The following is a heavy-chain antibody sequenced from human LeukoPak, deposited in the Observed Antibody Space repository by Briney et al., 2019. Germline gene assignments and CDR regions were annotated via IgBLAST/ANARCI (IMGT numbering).Heavy chain of an antibody. CDR2: VYYSGTT. D-gene: IGHD3-10*01. CDR1: GGSITTYY. V-gene: IGHV4-59*01. Sequence: PSETLSLTCTISGGSITTYYWSWIRQPPGKGLEWIGNVYYSGTTTYNPSLKSRLTLSPDTPKNESSLKLTSVTAADTAVYYCARDHFGSGAYFLDNWGQGILVTVSS. J-gene: IGHJ4*02. CDR3: ARDHFGSGAYFLDN.